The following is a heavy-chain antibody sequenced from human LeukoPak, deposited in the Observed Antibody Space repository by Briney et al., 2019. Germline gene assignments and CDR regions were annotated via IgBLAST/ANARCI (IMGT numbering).Heavy chain of an antibody. CDR3: ARVGRTAATNWFDP. V-gene: IGHV1-18*01. J-gene: IGHJ5*02. D-gene: IGHD2-2*01. Sequence: ASVKVSCKASGYTFTSYGISWVRQAPGQELEWMGWISAYNGNTNYAQKLQGRVTMTTDTSTSTAYMELRSLRSDDTAVYYCARVGRTAATNWFDPWGQGTLVTVSS. CDR1: GYTFTSYG. CDR2: ISAYNGNT.